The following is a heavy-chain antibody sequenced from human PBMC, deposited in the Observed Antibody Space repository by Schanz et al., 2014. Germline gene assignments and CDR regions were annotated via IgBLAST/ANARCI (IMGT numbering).Heavy chain of an antibody. D-gene: IGHD1-20*01. Sequence: EAQVVESGGGLVKPGGSLRLSCVASGFTFSNAWMNWVRQGPGNRLEWVGRIKSRSDGGTTDYAAPLKGRFTVSRDDSRNTLYLQMNTLRTDDTALYYCTTFNNRDALYIWGQGTMVSVSS. CDR3: TTFNNRDALYI. CDR2: IKSRSDGGTT. V-gene: IGHV3-15*01. J-gene: IGHJ3*02. CDR1: GFTFSNAW.